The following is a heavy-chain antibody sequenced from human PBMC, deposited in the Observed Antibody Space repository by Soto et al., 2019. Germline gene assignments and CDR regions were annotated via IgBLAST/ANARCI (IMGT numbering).Heavy chain of an antibody. Sequence: QLQLQESGPGLVKPSETLSLTCTVSGGSISSSSYYWGWIRQPPGKGLEWIGSIYYSGSTYYNPSLKSRVTISVDTPKNQFSLKLSSVTAADTAVYYCARQGDTMVRGVIDDYWGQGTLVTVSS. J-gene: IGHJ4*02. CDR3: ARQGDTMVRGVIDDY. D-gene: IGHD3-10*01. V-gene: IGHV4-39*01. CDR1: GGSISSSSYY. CDR2: IYYSGST.